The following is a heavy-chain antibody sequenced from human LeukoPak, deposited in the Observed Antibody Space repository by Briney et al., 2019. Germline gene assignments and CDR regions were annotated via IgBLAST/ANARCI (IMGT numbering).Heavy chain of an antibody. CDR2: IRDNGGSA. Sequence: GGSLRLSCAASGFTFTNYAMHWVRQAPGKGLEYVSAIRDNGGSAYYASFVKGRFTISRDNSKNTLYLQMGSLRAEDMAIYYCARDAGGSPDYWGQGTLVTVSP. CDR1: GFTFTNYA. J-gene: IGHJ4*02. CDR3: ARDAGGSPDY. V-gene: IGHV3-64*01. D-gene: IGHD1-26*01.